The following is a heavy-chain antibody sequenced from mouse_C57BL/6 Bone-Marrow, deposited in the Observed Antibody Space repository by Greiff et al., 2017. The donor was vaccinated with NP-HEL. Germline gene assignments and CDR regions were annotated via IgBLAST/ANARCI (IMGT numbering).Heavy chain of an antibody. Sequence: VPLPPSVAELVRPGASVPLSCTASGFNFHDDYMHWVKQRPEPGLEWIGWIDPENGDTEYASKFQGKATITADTSSNTAYLQLSSLTSEDTAVYYCTTITTVVAKYYFDYWGQGTTLTVSS. CDR1: GFNFHDDY. CDR2: IDPENGDT. D-gene: IGHD1-1*01. V-gene: IGHV14-4*01. CDR3: TTITTVVAKYYFDY. J-gene: IGHJ2*01.